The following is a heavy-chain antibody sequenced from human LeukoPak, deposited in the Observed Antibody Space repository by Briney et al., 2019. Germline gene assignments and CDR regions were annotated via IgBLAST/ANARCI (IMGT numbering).Heavy chain of an antibody. V-gene: IGHV3-21*01. J-gene: IGHJ4*02. CDR1: GFTLSSYS. D-gene: IGHD3-10*01. CDR2: ISSSSSYI. Sequence: PGGSLRLSCAASGFTLSSYSMNWVRQAPGKGLEWVSSISSSSSYIYYADSVKGRFTISRDNAKNSLYLQMDSLRAEDTAVYYCARDVRYYYGSGRGYYFDYWGQGTLVTVSS. CDR3: ARDVRYYYGSGRGYYFDY.